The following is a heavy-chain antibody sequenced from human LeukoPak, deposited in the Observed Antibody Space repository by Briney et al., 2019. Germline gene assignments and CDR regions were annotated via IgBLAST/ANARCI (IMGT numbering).Heavy chain of an antibody. CDR3: AREGSGYCSGGSCYPVDAFDI. CDR1: GGPVTDYY. V-gene: IGHV4-59*02. D-gene: IGHD2-15*01. CDR2: IYYRGST. J-gene: IGHJ3*02. Sequence: SETLSLACTVSGGPVTDYYGSWIRQPPGKGLEGIGYIYYRGSTNYNPSLKSRVTISVDTSKTQFSLKLSSVTAADTAVYYCAREGSGYCSGGSCYPVDAFDIWGQGTMVTVSS.